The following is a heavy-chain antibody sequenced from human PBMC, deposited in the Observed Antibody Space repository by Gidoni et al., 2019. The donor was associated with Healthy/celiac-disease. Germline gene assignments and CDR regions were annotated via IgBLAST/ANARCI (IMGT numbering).Heavy chain of an antibody. D-gene: IGHD3-16*02. J-gene: IGHJ3*02. V-gene: IGHV3-30*04. CDR2: ISYEGSNK. CDR3: ARTEAMITFGGVIVNPLRGYAFDI. CDR1: GFTFSSYA. Sequence: QVQLVESGGGVVQPGWSLRLSCAASGFTFSSYAIHWVRQAPGKGLEWGAVISYEGSNKYDADAVKGRFTISRDNSKNTLYLQRNSLRAEDTAVYYCARTEAMITFGGVIVNPLRGYAFDIWGQGTMVTVSS.